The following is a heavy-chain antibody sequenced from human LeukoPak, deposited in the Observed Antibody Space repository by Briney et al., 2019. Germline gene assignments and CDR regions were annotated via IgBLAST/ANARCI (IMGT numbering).Heavy chain of an antibody. V-gene: IGHV3-30-3*01. CDR3: ARDYSSGWYDY. CDR1: GFTFSSYA. J-gene: IGHJ4*02. CDR2: ISYDGSNK. Sequence: GGSLRLSCAASGFTFSSYAMHWVRQAPGKGLEWVAVISYDGSNKYYADSVKGRFTISRDNSKNTLYLQMNSLRAEDTAVYYCARDYSSGWYDYWGQGTLVTVSS. D-gene: IGHD6-19*01.